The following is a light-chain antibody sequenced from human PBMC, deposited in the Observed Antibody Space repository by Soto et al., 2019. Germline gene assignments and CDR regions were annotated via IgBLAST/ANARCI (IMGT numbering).Light chain of an antibody. V-gene: IGKV1-39*01. CDR3: QQSYTTPRT. Sequence: DIQMTQSPSSLSASVGDRVSISCRASQRISTYLNWYQQRPGKAPKLLIYAASYLQSGVPSRFSGSASGTDFTLTISSLEPEDCATYYCQQSYTTPRTFGQGTKLEIK. CDR2: AAS. CDR1: QRISTY. J-gene: IGKJ2*01.